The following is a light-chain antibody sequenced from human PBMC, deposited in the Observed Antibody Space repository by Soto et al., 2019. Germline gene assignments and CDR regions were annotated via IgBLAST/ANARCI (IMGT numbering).Light chain of an antibody. CDR1: QTVSSSY. V-gene: IGKV3-20*01. CDR2: GAS. Sequence: EIVLTQSPGTLSLSPGERATLSCRASQTVSSSYLAWYQQKPGQAPRLLIYGASTRATGIPGRFSGSASGTDFTLTISRLEPEDFAVYYCQQYNTSPRTFGQGTKVEIK. CDR3: QQYNTSPRT. J-gene: IGKJ1*01.